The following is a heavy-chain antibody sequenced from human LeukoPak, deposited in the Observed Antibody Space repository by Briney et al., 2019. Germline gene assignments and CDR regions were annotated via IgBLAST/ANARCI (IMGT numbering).Heavy chain of an antibody. CDR3: ATYDSGWYLTY. CDR2: IDRDSSIM. Sequence: GGSLRLSCAAFGFTFSRSSMNWVRQAPGKGLEWVSFIDRDSSIMYYADSVRGRFIVSRDNARNSLFLQMNSLGAEDTAVYSCATYDSGWYLTYWGQGTLVTVSS. J-gene: IGHJ4*02. CDR1: GFTFSRSS. V-gene: IGHV3-48*01. D-gene: IGHD6-19*01.